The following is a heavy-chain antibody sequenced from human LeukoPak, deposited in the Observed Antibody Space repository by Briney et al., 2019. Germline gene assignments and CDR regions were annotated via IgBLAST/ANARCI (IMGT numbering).Heavy chain of an antibody. CDR2: INHSGST. CDR1: GGSFSGYY. Sequence: SETLSLTCAVYGGSFSGYYWSWIRQPPGKGLEWIGEINHSGSTYYNPSLKSRVTISVDTSKNQFSLKLSSVTAADTAVYYCASSYNWNYPFDYWGQGTLVTVSS. J-gene: IGHJ4*02. V-gene: IGHV4-34*01. CDR3: ASSYNWNYPFDY. D-gene: IGHD1-7*01.